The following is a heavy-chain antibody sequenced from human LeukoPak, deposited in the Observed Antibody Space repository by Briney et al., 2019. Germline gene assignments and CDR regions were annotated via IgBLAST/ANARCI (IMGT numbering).Heavy chain of an antibody. V-gene: IGHV3-15*01. CDR3: ARDLFVVPAAIGYYFDY. D-gene: IGHD2-2*02. J-gene: IGHJ4*02. CDR1: GFTFSNAW. CDR2: IKSKTDGGTT. Sequence: GGSLRLSCAASGFTFSNAWMSWVRQAPGKGLEWVGRIKSKTDGGTTDYAAPVKGRFTISRDDSKNTLYLQMNSLRAEDTAVYYCARDLFVVPAAIGYYFDYWGQGTLVTVSS.